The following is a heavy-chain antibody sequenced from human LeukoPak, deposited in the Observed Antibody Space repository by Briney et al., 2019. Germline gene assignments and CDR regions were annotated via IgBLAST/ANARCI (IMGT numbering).Heavy chain of an antibody. CDR2: IYSGGRT. J-gene: IGHJ4*02. Sequence: GGSLRLSCPASGFSVSTTYMRGVRQAPAKGLEWVSVIYSGGRTFYADSVKGRFTMSRHTSNDTLCLQMNSLRVEDTAVYYCARTKASFGPYYFDSWGQGTLVTVSS. CDR3: ARTKASFGPYYFDS. V-gene: IGHV3-53*04. D-gene: IGHD3-3*01. CDR1: GFSVSTTY.